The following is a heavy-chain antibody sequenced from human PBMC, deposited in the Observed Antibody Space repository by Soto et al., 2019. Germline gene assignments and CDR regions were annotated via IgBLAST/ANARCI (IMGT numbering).Heavy chain of an antibody. D-gene: IGHD6-13*01. Sequence: SVKVSCKASGGTFSSYAISWVRQAPGQGLEWMGGIIPIFGTANYAQKFQGRVTITADESTSTAYMELSSLRSEDTAVYYCARARSIAPAGTLWFRPRGQGTLVTRSS. J-gene: IGHJ5*02. V-gene: IGHV1-69*13. CDR3: ARARSIAPAGTLWFRP. CDR1: GGTFSSYA. CDR2: IIPIFGTA.